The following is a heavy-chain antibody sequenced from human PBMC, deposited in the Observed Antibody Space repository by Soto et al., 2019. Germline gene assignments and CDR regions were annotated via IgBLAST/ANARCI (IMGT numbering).Heavy chain of an antibody. J-gene: IGHJ4*02. V-gene: IGHV3-23*01. Sequence: EVQLLESGGGLDQPGGSLRLSCAASGFTFSNYAMSWVRQAPGKGLEWVSGIGGRATSANYANSVKGRFAISRGNSYNTSFLARNRLRAECMTVYYCANSRYSESSGDIYDCWGQGTLVSVSS. D-gene: IGHD3-22*01. CDR3: ANSRYSESSGDIYDC. CDR2: IGGRATSA. CDR1: GFTFSNYA.